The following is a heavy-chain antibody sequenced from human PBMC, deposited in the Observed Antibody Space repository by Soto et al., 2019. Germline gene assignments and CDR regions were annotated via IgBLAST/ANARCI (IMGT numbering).Heavy chain of an antibody. D-gene: IGHD1-26*01. V-gene: IGHV3-30*18. CDR1: GFTFSSYC. J-gene: IGHJ5*02. CDR3: GKDLPGELLPTCFDP. CDR2: ISYDGSNK. Sequence: PGGSLRLSCAASGFTFSSYCMHWVRQAPGKGLEWVAVISYDGSNKYYADSVKGRFTISRDNSNNTLYLQMNSLRAEDTTVYYCGKDLPGELLPTCFDPWGQGTLVTVS.